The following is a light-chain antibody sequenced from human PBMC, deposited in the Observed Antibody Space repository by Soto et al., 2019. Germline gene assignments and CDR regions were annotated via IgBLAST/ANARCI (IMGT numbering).Light chain of an antibody. CDR3: MQGKHWPQLI. V-gene: IGKV2-30*01. CDR1: QSLGYSDGNTY. J-gene: IGKJ4*01. CDR2: KVS. Sequence: DVVMTQSPLSLPVTLGQPASISCRSSQSLGYSDGNTYLNWFHQRPGQSPRRLIYKVSKRDSGVPDRFSGSGSGTDFTLKISRVEAEDVGVYYCMQGKHWPQLILGGGTKVDIK.